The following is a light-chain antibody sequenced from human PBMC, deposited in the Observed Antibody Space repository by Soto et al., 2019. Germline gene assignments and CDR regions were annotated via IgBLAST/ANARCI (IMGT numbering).Light chain of an antibody. Sequence: QSLLTHPASVSWSPGQSITISCTGTSRDVGGYNYVSWYQQHPGKAPKLMIYEVSNRPSGVSNRFSGSKSGNTASLTISGLQAEDEADYYCSSYTSSSTYVFGTGTKVTV. CDR3: SSYTSSSTYV. CDR2: EVS. CDR1: SRDVGGYNY. J-gene: IGLJ1*01. V-gene: IGLV2-14*01.